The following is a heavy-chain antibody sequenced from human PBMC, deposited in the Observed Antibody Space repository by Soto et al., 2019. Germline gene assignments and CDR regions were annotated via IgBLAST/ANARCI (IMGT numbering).Heavy chain of an antibody. J-gene: IGHJ2*01. CDR1: GFMFSCCA. V-gene: IGHV3-23*01. CDR2: IHGDGDYS. Sequence: EVQLLDSGGGLVQPGGSLRLSCAASGFMFSCCAMSWVRQAPGKGLEWVSTIHGDGDYSHYTDSVEGRFTISRDNSRNTLYLQMDSLRADDTATYYCAKNRGAGDYTNWSFAVWGRGTLDAVSS. CDR3: AKNRGAGDYTNWSFAV. D-gene: IGHD2-2*02.